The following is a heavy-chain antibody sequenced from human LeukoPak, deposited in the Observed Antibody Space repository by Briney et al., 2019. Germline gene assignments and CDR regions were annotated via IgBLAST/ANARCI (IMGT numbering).Heavy chain of an antibody. D-gene: IGHD3-10*01. Sequence: SGPTLVNPTQTLTLTCTFSGFSLSTSGLCVSWIRQPPGKALGWLARIAWDDDKYYTISLKTRLTISKDTFKNQVVLTMTNMDPVDTATYYCARTSTYGSGSSFDYWGQGTLVTVSS. CDR3: ARTSTYGSGSSFDY. V-gene: IGHV2-70*11. CDR1: GFSLSTSGLC. CDR2: IAWDDDK. J-gene: IGHJ4*02.